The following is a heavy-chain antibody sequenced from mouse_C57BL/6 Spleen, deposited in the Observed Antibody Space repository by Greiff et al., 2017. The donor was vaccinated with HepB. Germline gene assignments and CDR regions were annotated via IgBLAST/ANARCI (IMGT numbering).Heavy chain of an antibody. CDR3: TPFTTVVAKDWFAY. CDR1: GFNIKDYY. CDR2: IDPEDGDT. D-gene: IGHD1-1*01. Sequence: VQLKQSGAELVRPGASVKLSCTASGFNIKDYYMHWVKQKPEQGLEWIGRIDPEDGDTEYAPKFQGKATMTADTTSTTAYLMLSSLASEDTSVYYYTPFTTVVAKDWFAYWGQGTLVTVSA. J-gene: IGHJ3*01. V-gene: IGHV14-1*01.